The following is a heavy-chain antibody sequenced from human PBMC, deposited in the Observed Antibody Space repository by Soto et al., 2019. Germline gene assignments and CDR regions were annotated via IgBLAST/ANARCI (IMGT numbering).Heavy chain of an antibody. CDR1: GFTFRNYG. Sequence: QVQLVESGGGVVQPGRSLRLSCEASGFTFRNYGMHWVRQAPGKGLEWVTVIWYDGSIKYYGDSVKGRFTISRDNSKNTMYLQMNSLRAEDTGVYYCARDVMGAALTHDYFYGMDVGGQGTTVTVSS. V-gene: IGHV3-33*01. CDR3: ARDVMGAALTHDYFYGMDV. D-gene: IGHD2-8*01. J-gene: IGHJ6*02. CDR2: IWYDGSIK.